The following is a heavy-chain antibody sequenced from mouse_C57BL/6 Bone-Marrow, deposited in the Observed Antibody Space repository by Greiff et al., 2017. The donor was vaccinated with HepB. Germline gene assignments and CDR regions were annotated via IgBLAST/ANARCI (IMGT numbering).Heavy chain of an antibody. Sequence: VQRVESGPGLVQPSQSLSITCTVSGFSLTSYGVHWVRQSPGKGLEWLGVIWRGGSTDYNAAFMSRLSITKDNSKSQVFFKMNSLQADDTAIYYCAKIYDGYTWFAYWGQGTLVTVSA. J-gene: IGHJ3*01. D-gene: IGHD2-3*01. V-gene: IGHV2-5*01. CDR3: AKIYDGYTWFAY. CDR1: GFSLTSYG. CDR2: IWRGGST.